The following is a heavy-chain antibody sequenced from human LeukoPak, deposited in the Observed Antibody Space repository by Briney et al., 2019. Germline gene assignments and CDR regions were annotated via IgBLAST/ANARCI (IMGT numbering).Heavy chain of an antibody. Sequence: GGSLRLSCAASGFTFSSYSMNWVRQAPGKGLEWVSYISSSSSTIYYADSVKGRFTISRDNAKNSLYLQMNSLRAEDTAVYYCASFGGYPAVDYCYYYMDVWGKGTTVTVSS. J-gene: IGHJ6*03. CDR1: GFTFSSYS. CDR2: ISSSSSTI. V-gene: IGHV3-48*01. CDR3: ASFGGYPAVDYCYYYMDV. D-gene: IGHD3-22*01.